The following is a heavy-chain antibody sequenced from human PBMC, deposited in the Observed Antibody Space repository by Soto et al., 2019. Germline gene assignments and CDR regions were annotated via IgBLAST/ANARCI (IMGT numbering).Heavy chain of an antibody. J-gene: IGHJ6*02. CDR3: AKDMTFGTRSGGLYYYGMDV. Sequence: PGGSLRLSCAASGFSVTSNYMTWVRQAPGKGLECVSVIYAGGNTYYPDSVKGRFTISRDNSKNTLYLQMNSLRAEDTAVYYCAKDMTFGTRSGGLYYYGMDVWGQGTTVTVSS. D-gene: IGHD1-1*01. V-gene: IGHV3-66*02. CDR2: IYAGGNT. CDR1: GFSVTSNY.